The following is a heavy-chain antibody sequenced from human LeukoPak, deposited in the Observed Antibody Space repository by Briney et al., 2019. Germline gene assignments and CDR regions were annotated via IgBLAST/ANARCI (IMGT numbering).Heavy chain of an antibody. Sequence: SETLSLTCAVYGGSFSVYYWSWIRQPPGKGLEWIGEINHSGSTNYNPSLKSRVTISVDTSKNQFSLKLSSVTAADTAVYYCARGKAANAIGIDYWGQGTLVTVSS. J-gene: IGHJ4*02. CDR3: ARGKAANAIGIDY. D-gene: IGHD2-15*01. CDR2: INHSGST. CDR1: GGSFSVYY. V-gene: IGHV4-34*01.